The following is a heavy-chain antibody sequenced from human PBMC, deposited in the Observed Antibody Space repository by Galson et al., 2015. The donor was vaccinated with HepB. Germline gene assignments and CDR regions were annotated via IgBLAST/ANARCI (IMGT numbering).Heavy chain of an antibody. CDR3: ANNGGKSFAEYFQY. Sequence: SVKVSCKASGGTFSSYAISWVRQAPGQGLEWMGRIIPILGIANYAQKFQGRVTITADKSTSTAYMELSSLRSEDTTVYYCANNGGKSFAEYFQYCRRGTVAPVS. V-gene: IGHV1-69*04. CDR2: IIPILGIA. J-gene: IGHJ1*01. D-gene: IGHD4-23*01. CDR1: GGTFSSYA.